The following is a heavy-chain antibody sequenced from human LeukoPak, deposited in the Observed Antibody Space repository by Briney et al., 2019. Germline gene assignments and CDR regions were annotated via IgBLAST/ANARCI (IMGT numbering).Heavy chain of an antibody. J-gene: IGHJ6*02. V-gene: IGHV1-69*13. Sequence: PVKVSCKASGGTFSSYAISWVRQAPGQGLEWMGGIIPIFGTANYAQKFQGRVTITADESTSTAYMELSSLRSEDTAVYYCASTGYDYYYYGMDVWGQGTTVTVSS. CDR2: IIPIFGTA. CDR3: ASTGYDYYYYGMDV. CDR1: GGTFSSYA. D-gene: IGHD5-12*01.